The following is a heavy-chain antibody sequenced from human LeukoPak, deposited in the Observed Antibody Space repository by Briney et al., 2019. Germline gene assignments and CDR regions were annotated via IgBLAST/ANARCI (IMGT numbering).Heavy chain of an antibody. D-gene: IGHD7-27*01. Sequence: GGSLRLSCAASGFTFSSYSMNWVRQAPGKGLEWVSSISSSSSYIYYADSVRGRFTISRDNAKNSLYLQMNSLRAEDTAVYYCASPPVLTGESLTDYRGQGTLVTVSS. CDR1: GFTFSSYS. V-gene: IGHV3-21*01. CDR3: ASPPVLTGESLTDY. CDR2: ISSSSSYI. J-gene: IGHJ4*02.